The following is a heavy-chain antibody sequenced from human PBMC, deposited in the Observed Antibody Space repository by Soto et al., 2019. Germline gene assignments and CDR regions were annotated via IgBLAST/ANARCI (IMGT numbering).Heavy chain of an antibody. V-gene: IGHV3-74*03. CDR3: ARDLFPQTGSYLDS. Sequence: GGSLRLSCVASGFTFSSYWVNWVRQVPGKRLVWVSRINPDGSITSYVDSVKGRFTTSRDNARNTLYLQMNSLTDEDAVVYYCARDLFPQTGSYLDSWGQGTLVTVSS. J-gene: IGHJ4*02. CDR2: INPDGSIT. D-gene: IGHD7-27*01. CDR1: GFTFSSYW.